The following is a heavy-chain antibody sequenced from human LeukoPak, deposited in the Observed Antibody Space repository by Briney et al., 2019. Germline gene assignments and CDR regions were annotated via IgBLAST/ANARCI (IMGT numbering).Heavy chain of an antibody. V-gene: IGHV4-34*01. CDR1: GGSFSGYY. Sequence: PSETLSLTCAVYGGSFSGYYWSWIRQPPGKGLEWIGEINHSGSTNYNPSLKSRVSISLDTFKNQFSLKLSSVTAADTAAYYCARAISGSYRRGGFFQYWGQGTLVTVSS. J-gene: IGHJ1*01. CDR2: INHSGST. CDR3: ARAISGSYRRGGFFQY. D-gene: IGHD1-26*01.